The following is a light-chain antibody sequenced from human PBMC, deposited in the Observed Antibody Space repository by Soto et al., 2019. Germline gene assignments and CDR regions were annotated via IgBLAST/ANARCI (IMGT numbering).Light chain of an antibody. Sequence: QPVLTQPPSVSGAPGQRVTISCTGSSSNIGAGYDVHWYQQLPGTAPKRLMYGNSNRPSGVPDRFSGSKSGPSASLAITGLQAEYEADYYCQSYDSSPHVVFGGGTKLTVL. CDR3: QSYDSSPHVV. V-gene: IGLV1-40*01. CDR2: GNS. CDR1: SSNIGAGYD. J-gene: IGLJ2*01.